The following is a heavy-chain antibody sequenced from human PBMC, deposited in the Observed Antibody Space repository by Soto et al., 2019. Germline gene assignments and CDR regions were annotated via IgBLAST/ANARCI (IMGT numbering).Heavy chain of an antibody. CDR2: IYYSGST. CDR1: GGSISSYY. D-gene: IGHD3-10*01. V-gene: IGHV4-59*01. CDR3: ARAKTDLLTMVLGGRSDAFDI. Sequence: QVQLQESGPGLVKPSETLSLTCTVSGGSISSYYWSWIRQPPGKGLEWIGYIYYSGSTNYNPSLKSRVTISVDTSKNQFSLKLSSVTAADTAVYYCARAKTDLLTMVLGGRSDAFDIWGQGTMVTVSS. J-gene: IGHJ3*02.